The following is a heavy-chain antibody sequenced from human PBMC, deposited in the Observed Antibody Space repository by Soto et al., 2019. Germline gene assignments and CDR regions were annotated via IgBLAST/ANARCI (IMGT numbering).Heavy chain of an antibody. V-gene: IGHV6-1*01. CDR2: TYYRSKWYN. J-gene: IGHJ6*02. Sequence: LSLTCAISGDSVSSNSAAWNWIRQSPSRGLEWLGRTYYRSKWYNDYAVSVKSRITINPDTSKNQFSLQLNSVTPEDTAVYYCARDLSAAGTGGYYYYGMDVWGQGTTVTVSS. D-gene: IGHD6-13*01. CDR3: ARDLSAAGTGGYYYYGMDV. CDR1: GDSVSSNSAA.